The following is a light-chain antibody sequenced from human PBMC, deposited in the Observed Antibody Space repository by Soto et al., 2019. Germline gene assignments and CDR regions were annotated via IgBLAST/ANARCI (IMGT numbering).Light chain of an antibody. CDR1: SSDVGGYNY. V-gene: IGLV2-14*01. J-gene: IGLJ2*01. CDR3: SSYTSSSVV. Sequence: VLTQPASVSGSPGQSITISCTGTSSDVGGYNYVSWYQQQPGKAPKLMIYDVSNRPSGVSNRFSGSKSGNTASLTISGLQAEDEADYYCSSYTSSSVVFGGGTKVTVL. CDR2: DVS.